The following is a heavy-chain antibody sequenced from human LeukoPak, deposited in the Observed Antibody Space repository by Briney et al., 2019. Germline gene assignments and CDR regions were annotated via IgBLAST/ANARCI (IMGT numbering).Heavy chain of an antibody. J-gene: IGHJ3*02. V-gene: IGHV1-18*01. CDR3: ARDTRVGATFVAFDI. D-gene: IGHD1-26*01. CDR2: ISAYNGNT. CDR1: GYTFTSYG. Sequence: APVKVSCKASGYTFTSYGINWVRQAPAQGLEWMGWISAYNGNTNYVQKLQGRVTMTTDTSTSTAYMELRSLRSDDTAVYYCARDTRVGATFVAFDIWGQGTMVTVSS.